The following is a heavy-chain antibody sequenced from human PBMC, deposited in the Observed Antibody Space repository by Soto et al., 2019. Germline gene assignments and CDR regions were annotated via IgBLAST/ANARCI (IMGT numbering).Heavy chain of an antibody. Sequence: GASVKVSCKASGYTFTSYDINWVRQATGQGLERMGWMNPNSGNTGYAQKFQGRVTMTRNTSISTAYMELSSLRPEDTAVYYCARGEGIAPGGSFSCGQATLVTFSS. V-gene: IGHV1-8*01. CDR2: MNPNSGNT. CDR3: ARGEGIAPGGSFS. J-gene: IGHJ5*02. CDR1: GYTFTSYD. D-gene: IGHD6-13*01.